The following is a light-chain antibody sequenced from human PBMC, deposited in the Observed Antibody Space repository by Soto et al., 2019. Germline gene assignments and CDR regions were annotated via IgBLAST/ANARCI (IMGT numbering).Light chain of an antibody. CDR1: SGHSSYI. J-gene: IGLJ2*01. CDR2: LEGSGSY. CDR3: ETWDSHFVV. Sequence: QLVLTQSSSASASLGSSVKLTCTLSSGHSSYIIAWHQQQPGKAPRYLMKLEGSGSYNKGSGVPDRFSGSSSGADRYLTISNLQFEDEADYYCETWDSHFVVFGGGTQLTVL. V-gene: IGLV4-60*02.